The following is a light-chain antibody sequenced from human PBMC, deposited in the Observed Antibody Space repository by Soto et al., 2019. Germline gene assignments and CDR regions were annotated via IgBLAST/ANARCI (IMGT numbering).Light chain of an antibody. Sequence: DIQMTQSPSTLSASVGDRVTITCRASQSISSWLAWYQQKPGKAPKLLIYKASSLESGVPSRFSGSGSGTEFTLTISSLQPDDFATYYCQQYNSFPYTFGQGTKLEI. CDR1: QSISSW. V-gene: IGKV1-5*03. CDR3: QQYNSFPYT. J-gene: IGKJ2*01. CDR2: KAS.